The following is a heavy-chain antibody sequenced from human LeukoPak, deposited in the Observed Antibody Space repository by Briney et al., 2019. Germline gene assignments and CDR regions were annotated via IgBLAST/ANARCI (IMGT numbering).Heavy chain of an antibody. CDR3: ARDKTYCGGDCYASYNPGGFDY. CDR2: ISSNGGST. CDR1: GFTFSSYA. Sequence: GGSLRLSCAASGFTFSSYAMHWVRQAPGKGLEYVSAISSNGGSTYYANSVKGRFTISRDNSKNTLYLQMGSLRAEDMAVYYCARDKTYCGGDCYASYNPGGFDYWGQGTLVTVSS. V-gene: IGHV3-64*01. D-gene: IGHD2-21*02. J-gene: IGHJ4*02.